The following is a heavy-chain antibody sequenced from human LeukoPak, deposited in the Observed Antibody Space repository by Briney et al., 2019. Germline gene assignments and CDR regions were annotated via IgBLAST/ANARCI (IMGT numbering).Heavy chain of an antibody. CDR1: GGSISSYY. CDR2: IYYSGST. Sequence: KPSETLSLTCTVSGGSISSYYWSWIRQPPGKGLEWIGYIYYSGSTNYNPSLKSRVTILVDTSKNQFSLKLSSVTAADTAVYYCAGGRDTAMGPFDYWGQGTLVTVSS. CDR3: AGGRDTAMGPFDY. J-gene: IGHJ4*02. D-gene: IGHD5-18*01. V-gene: IGHV4-59*01.